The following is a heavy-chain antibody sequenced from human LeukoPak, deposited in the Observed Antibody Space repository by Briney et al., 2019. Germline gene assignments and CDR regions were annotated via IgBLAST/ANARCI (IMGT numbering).Heavy chain of an antibody. CDR1: VYTFTRYG. D-gene: IGHD6-19*01. V-gene: IGHV1-18*01. Sequence: GASVKVSCKASVYTFTRYGINWVRPAPGQGLEWMGWISAYNGNTNYAQKLQGRVTMTTDTSTSTAYMELRSVRSDDTAVYYCALYSSGWPDYWGQGTLVTVSS. J-gene: IGHJ4*02. CDR3: ALYSSGWPDY. CDR2: ISAYNGNT.